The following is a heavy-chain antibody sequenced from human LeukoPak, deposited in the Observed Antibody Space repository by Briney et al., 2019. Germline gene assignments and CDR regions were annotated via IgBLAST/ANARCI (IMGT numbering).Heavy chain of an antibody. J-gene: IGHJ4*02. D-gene: IGHD2-8*01. Sequence: GGSLKLFCSASGFTFSSHCMQLVRQAPGKGPEGVAFIRYDGSNKYYADFVKGRFTISRDNSKNTLYLQMNSLRAEDTAVYYCAKVADGYFDYWGQGTLVTVSS. CDR3: AKVADGYFDY. V-gene: IGHV3-30*02. CDR2: IRYDGSNK. CDR1: GFTFSSHC.